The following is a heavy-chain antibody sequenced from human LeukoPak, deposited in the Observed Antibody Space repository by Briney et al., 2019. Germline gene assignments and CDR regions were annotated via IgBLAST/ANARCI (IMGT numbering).Heavy chain of an antibody. D-gene: IGHD2-15*01. Sequence: RGSLRLSCAASGFTFSSYSMNWVRQAPGKGLEWVSYISSSSSTIYYADSVKGRFTISRDNSKNTLYLQMNSPRAEDTAVYYCARVLPHSDPLDYWGQGTLVTVSS. V-gene: IGHV3-48*01. CDR2: ISSSSSTI. CDR3: ARVLPHSDPLDY. J-gene: IGHJ4*02. CDR1: GFTFSSYS.